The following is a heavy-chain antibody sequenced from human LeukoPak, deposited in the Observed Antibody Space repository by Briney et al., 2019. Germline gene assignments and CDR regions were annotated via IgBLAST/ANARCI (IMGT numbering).Heavy chain of an antibody. CDR2: ISSSRSYI. CDR3: ATGYSASKRSYFYYMDV. V-gene: IGHV3-21*01. D-gene: IGHD5-12*01. CDR1: GFTFSDYS. Sequence: PGGSLRLSCAASGFTFSDYSMNWVRQAPGKGLERVSSISSSRSYIYYADSVKGRFTISRDNAKNSLYLQMNSLRAEDTAVYYCATGYSASKRSYFYYMDVWGKGTTVTVSS. J-gene: IGHJ6*03.